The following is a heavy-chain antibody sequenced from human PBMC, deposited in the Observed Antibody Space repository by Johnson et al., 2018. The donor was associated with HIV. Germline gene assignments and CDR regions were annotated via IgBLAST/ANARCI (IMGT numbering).Heavy chain of an antibody. CDR2: IWYDGSNK. D-gene: IGHD6-13*01. V-gene: IGHV3-33*06. CDR3: AKDDRQLDAFDI. Sequence: QVQLVESGGGVVQPGRSLRLSCAASGFTFSSYGMHWVRQAPGKGLEWVAVIWYDGSNKYYADSVKGRFTISRDNSKNTLYLQMNSLRAEDTAVYYCAKDDRQLDAFDICGQWRLVTVSS. CDR1: GFTFSSYG. J-gene: IGHJ3*02.